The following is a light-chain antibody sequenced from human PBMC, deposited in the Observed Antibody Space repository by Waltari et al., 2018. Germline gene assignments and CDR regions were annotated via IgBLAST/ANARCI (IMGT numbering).Light chain of an antibody. Sequence: QSALTQPASVSGSPGQSITISCTGSSSDVGAYNYVSWYQQHPGKAPKLMIYKVSNRPSVVFNGFPGSKQGKTASLTIPWLLAEDEADYYCISYSSSTTLGVFGGGTKLTVL. J-gene: IGLJ2*01. CDR2: KVS. CDR3: ISYSSSTTLGV. V-gene: IGLV2-14*03. CDR1: SSDVGAYNY.